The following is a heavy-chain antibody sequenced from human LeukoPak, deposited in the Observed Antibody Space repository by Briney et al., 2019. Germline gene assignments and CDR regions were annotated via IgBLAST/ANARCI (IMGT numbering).Heavy chain of an antibody. V-gene: IGHV3-9*01. CDR3: AKDMRRGYSYGYFDY. D-gene: IGHD5-18*01. CDR2: ISWNSGSI. J-gene: IGHJ4*02. Sequence: GGSLRLSCAASGLTFDDYAMHWVRQAPGKGLEWVSGISWNSGSIGYADSVKGRFTISRDNAKNSLYLQMNSLRAEDTALYYCAKDMRRGYSYGYFDYWGQGTLVTVSS. CDR1: GLTFDDYA.